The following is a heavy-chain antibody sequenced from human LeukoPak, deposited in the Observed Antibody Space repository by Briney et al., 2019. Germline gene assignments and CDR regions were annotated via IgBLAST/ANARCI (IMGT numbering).Heavy chain of an antibody. CDR1: GYTFTSYD. D-gene: IGHD6-13*01. Sequence: ASVKVSCKASGYTFTSYDIHWVRQATGQGLEWMGWMNPNSGNTGYAQKFQGRVTMTRNTSISTAYMELSSLRSEDTAVYYCARRYSSSWYGGYSWFDPWGQGTLVTVSS. CDR3: ARRYSSSWYGGYSWFDP. J-gene: IGHJ5*02. V-gene: IGHV1-8*01. CDR2: MNPNSGNT.